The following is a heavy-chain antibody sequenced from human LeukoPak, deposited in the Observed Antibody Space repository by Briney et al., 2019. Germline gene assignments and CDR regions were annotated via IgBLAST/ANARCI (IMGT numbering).Heavy chain of an antibody. CDR2: MNPNSGNT. Sequence: ASVKVSCKASGYTFTSYDINWVRQAPGQGLEWMGWMNPNSGNTGYAQKFQGRVTITRNTSISTAYMELSRLSSEDTAVYYCARVSWYFERYYYYYMDVWGKGTTVTVSS. V-gene: IGHV1-8*03. J-gene: IGHJ6*03. D-gene: IGHD3-9*01. CDR3: ARVSWYFERYYYYYMDV. CDR1: GYTFTSYD.